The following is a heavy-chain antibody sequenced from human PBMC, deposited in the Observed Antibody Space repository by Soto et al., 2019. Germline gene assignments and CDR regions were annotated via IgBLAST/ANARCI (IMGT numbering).Heavy chain of an antibody. D-gene: IGHD2-2*01. Sequence: QITLKESGPTLVKPTQTLTLTCTFSGFSLSSIVVGVGWIRQPPGKALEWLGILYWDDDKHYSPSLKSRISIAKDTSKDQVVLTLTNMDPVDTATYYCAHTIVVVPTAHDAFDVWGQGTMVTVSS. CDR1: GFSLSSIVVG. CDR2: LYWDDDK. CDR3: AHTIVVVPTAHDAFDV. V-gene: IGHV2-5*02. J-gene: IGHJ3*01.